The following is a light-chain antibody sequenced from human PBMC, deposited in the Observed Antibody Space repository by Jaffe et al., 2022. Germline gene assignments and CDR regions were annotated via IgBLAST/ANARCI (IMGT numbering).Light chain of an antibody. Sequence: QSALTQPASVSGSPGQSITISCTGTSSDVGGYNYVSWYQQHPGKAPKLMIYDVSNRPSGVSNRFSGSKSGNTASLTISGLQADDDGDYYCSSHTRNSAHVVFGGGTKLTVL. CDR1: SSDVGGYNY. CDR3: SSHTRNSAHVV. CDR2: DVS. J-gene: IGLJ2*01. V-gene: IGLV2-14*03.